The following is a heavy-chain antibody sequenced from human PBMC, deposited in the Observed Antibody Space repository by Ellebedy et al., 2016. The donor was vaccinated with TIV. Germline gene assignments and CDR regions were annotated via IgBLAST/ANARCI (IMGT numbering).Heavy chain of an antibody. CDR2: ISGSGGST. Sequence: PGGSLRLSCAASGFTFSSYAMSWVRQAPGKGLEWVSAISGSGGSTYYADSVKGRFTISRDNSKNTLYLQMNSLRAEDTAVYYCAKDQAKFWFGPTVVTAMAYWGQGTLVTVSS. V-gene: IGHV3-23*01. CDR3: AKDQAKFWFGPTVVTAMAY. D-gene: IGHD2-21*02. CDR1: GFTFSSYA. J-gene: IGHJ4*02.